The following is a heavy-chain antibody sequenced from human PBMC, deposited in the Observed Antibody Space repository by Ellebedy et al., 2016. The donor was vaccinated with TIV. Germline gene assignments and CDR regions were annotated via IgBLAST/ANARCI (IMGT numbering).Heavy chain of an antibody. CDR3: ARETRVPEVGFPEDAFDT. V-gene: IGHV4-4*07. CDR2: IYSSGNT. J-gene: IGHJ3*02. Sequence: MPSETLSLTCTVSGGSISSYYWTWIRQPAGKGLEWIGRIYSSGNTNYQPSLDSRVTMSVDTCKNQFSLRLTSVTAAATAVYFCARETRVPEVGFPEDAFDTWGQGTMVTVSP. D-gene: IGHD1-14*01. CDR1: GGSISSYY.